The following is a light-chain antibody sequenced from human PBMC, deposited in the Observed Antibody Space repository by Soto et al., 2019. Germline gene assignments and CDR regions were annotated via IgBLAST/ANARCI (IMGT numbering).Light chain of an antibody. J-gene: IGKJ4*01. CDR2: GAS. V-gene: IGKV3D-20*02. Sequence: EIVLTQSPGTLSLSPGERATLSCRASQSVSSSFLAWYQQKPGQAPRLLIYGASNRATGIPDRFSGSGSGTGFTLTISSLEPEDFAVYYCQQRSNWPLTFGGGTRVDI. CDR1: QSVSSSF. CDR3: QQRSNWPLT.